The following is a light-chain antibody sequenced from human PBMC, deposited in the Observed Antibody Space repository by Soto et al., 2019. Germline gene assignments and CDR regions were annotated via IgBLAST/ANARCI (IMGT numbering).Light chain of an antibody. Sequence: EIVLTQSPGTLSLSPGERATLSCRASQSIGTRYLAWYQQRPGQAPRLLIYGISSRAAGIPDRFSGSGSGTDFTLTISRLEPEDFAVYYCQQYGSALFTFGQGTRLEIK. CDR3: QQYGSALFT. CDR1: QSIGTRY. J-gene: IGKJ5*01. CDR2: GIS. V-gene: IGKV3-20*01.